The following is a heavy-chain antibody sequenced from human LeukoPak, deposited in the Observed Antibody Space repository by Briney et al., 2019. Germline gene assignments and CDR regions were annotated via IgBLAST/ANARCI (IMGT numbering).Heavy chain of an antibody. CDR1: GFTFSSYW. D-gene: IGHD3-22*01. Sequence: PGGSLRLSCAASGFTFSSYWMSWVRQAPGKGLEWVANIKQDGSEKYYVDSVKGRFTISRDNAKNSLYLQMNSLRAEDTAVYYCARGIDYYDSSGYYTSWYFDLWGRGTLVTVSS. CDR3: ARGIDYYDSSGYYTSWYFDL. V-gene: IGHV3-7*01. CDR2: IKQDGSEK. J-gene: IGHJ2*01.